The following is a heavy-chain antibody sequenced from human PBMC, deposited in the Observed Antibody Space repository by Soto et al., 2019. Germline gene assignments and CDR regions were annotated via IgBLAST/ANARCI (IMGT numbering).Heavy chain of an antibody. J-gene: IGHJ3*02. CDR3: ARDPPRAVAAQEGDDAFDI. Sequence: GGSLRLSCAASGLTFSSYWMSWVRQAPGKGLEWVANIKQDGSEKYYVDSVKGRFTISRDNAKNSLYLQMNSLRAEDTAVYYCARDPPRAVAAQEGDDAFDIWGQGTMVTVSS. CDR2: IKQDGSEK. CDR1: GLTFSSYW. D-gene: IGHD6-19*01. V-gene: IGHV3-7*01.